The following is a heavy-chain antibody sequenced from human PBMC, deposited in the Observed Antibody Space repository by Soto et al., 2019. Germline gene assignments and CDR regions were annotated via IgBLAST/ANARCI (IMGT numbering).Heavy chain of an antibody. Sequence: EVQVVESGGGLVQPGGSLRLSCAASGFTFSSNSMNWVRQAPGKGLEWISYISSSRSTIYADSVKDRFTISRDNAKNSLYLQMNSLKDEEKDVYYCARVIWSGHLTSDLWGQGTLVTVSS. CDR1: GFTFSSNS. D-gene: IGHD3-3*01. CDR2: ISSSRSTI. V-gene: IGHV3-48*02. CDR3: ARVIWSGHLTSDL. J-gene: IGHJ5*02.